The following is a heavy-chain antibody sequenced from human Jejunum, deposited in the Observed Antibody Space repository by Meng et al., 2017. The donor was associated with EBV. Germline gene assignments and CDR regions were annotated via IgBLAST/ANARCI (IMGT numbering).Heavy chain of an antibody. J-gene: IGHJ4*02. D-gene: IGHD3-16*02. CDR1: RGSFSGYY. Sequence: QVQLKRGGAGLLKPSETLSLTCAVYRGSFSGYYWSWIRQHPGKGLEWIGEINHSGSTNYNPSLRSRVTISVETSKNQFSLRLNSVTAADTAVYYCARVAFSYTTRSLDSWGQGTLVTVSS. CDR3: ARVAFSYTTRSLDS. V-gene: IGHV4-34*02. CDR2: INHSGST.